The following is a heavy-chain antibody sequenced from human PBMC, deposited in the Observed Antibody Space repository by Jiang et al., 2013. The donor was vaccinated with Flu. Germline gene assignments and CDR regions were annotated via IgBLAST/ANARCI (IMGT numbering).Heavy chain of an antibody. V-gene: IGHV4-59*08. CDR1: GGSTSGYY. CDR3: ARHHDDDDSGSINWYFDL. Sequence: GLVKPSETLSLTCTVSGGSTSGYYWSWIRQTPEKGLEWIGDFYYRDSTTYNPSLRSRVTISEDRSKNQLSLKLTSVTAADTAVYFCARHHDDDDSGSINWYFDLWGRGTLVTVSS. D-gene: IGHD3-22*01. J-gene: IGHJ2*01. CDR2: FYYRDST.